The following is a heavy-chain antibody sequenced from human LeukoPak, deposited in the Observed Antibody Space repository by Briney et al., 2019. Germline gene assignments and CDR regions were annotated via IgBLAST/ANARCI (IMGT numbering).Heavy chain of an antibody. CDR3: ARVNIGWRVYYFDY. CDR2: ISGYNGNT. V-gene: IGHV1-18*01. Sequence: ASVKVSCKASGYTFTSYGITWVRQAPGQGLEWMAWISGYNGNTNYAQNLQGRVTMTTDTSTSTAYMDLKSLRSDDTAVYYCARVNIGWRVYYFDYWGQGTLVTVSS. D-gene: IGHD2/OR15-2a*01. J-gene: IGHJ4*02. CDR1: GYTFTSYG.